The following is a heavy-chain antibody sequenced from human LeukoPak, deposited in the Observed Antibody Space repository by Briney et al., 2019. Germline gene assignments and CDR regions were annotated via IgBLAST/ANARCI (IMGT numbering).Heavy chain of an antibody. D-gene: IGHD4-11*01. V-gene: IGHV4-59*01. CDR1: GGSISSYY. CDR3: AREVYSNYVYYFDY. Sequence: PSETLSLTCTVSGGSISSYYWSWIRQPPGKGLEWIGYIYYSGSTNYNPSLKSRITISVDTSKNRFSLKLSSVTAADTAVYYCAREVYSNYVYYFDYWGQGTLVTVSS. CDR2: IYYSGST. J-gene: IGHJ4*02.